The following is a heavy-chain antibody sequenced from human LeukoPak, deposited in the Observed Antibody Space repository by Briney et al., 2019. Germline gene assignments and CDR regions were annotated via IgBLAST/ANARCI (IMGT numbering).Heavy chain of an antibody. Sequence: ASVKVSCKASGYTFTSYYMHWVRQAPGQGLEWMGIINPSGGSTSYAQKFQGRVTMTRDTSTSTVYMELSSLRAEDTAVYYCAKVEVSSGWHGGIDYWGQGILVTVSS. D-gene: IGHD6-19*01. CDR3: AKVEVSSGWHGGIDY. J-gene: IGHJ4*02. CDR1: GYTFTSYY. CDR2: INPSGGST. V-gene: IGHV1-46*01.